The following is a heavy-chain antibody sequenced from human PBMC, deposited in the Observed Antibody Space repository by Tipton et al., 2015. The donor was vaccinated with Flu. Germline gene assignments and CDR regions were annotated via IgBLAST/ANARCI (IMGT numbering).Heavy chain of an antibody. J-gene: IGHJ4*02. CDR1: GYTFTRHG. CDR2: ISAYNGDT. CDR3: ARDLRPILTSFGEPIIDMNAPIDY. D-gene: IGHD3-10*01. V-gene: IGHV1-18*01. Sequence: QLVQSGAEVKKPGASVKVSCKASGYTFTRHGISWVRQAPGQGLEWMGWISAYNGDTKYTQTLQGRVTMTTDTSTSTAYMELRSRRSDDTAVYYCARDLRPILTSFGEPIIDMNAPIDYWGQGTLVTVSS.